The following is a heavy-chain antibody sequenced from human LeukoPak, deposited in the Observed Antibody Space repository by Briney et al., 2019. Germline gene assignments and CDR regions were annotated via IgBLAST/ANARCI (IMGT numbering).Heavy chain of an antibody. V-gene: IGHV4-59*01. CDR1: GGSISSYY. CDR2: ISYSGST. CDR3: ARSRSITIFGSLY. D-gene: IGHD3-3*01. Sequence: PSETLSLTCTVSGGSISSYYWSWIRQPPGKGLEWIGYISYSGSTNYNPSLKSRVTISVDTSKNQFSLKLSSVTAADTAVYYCARSRSITIFGSLYWGQGTLVTVSS. J-gene: IGHJ4*02.